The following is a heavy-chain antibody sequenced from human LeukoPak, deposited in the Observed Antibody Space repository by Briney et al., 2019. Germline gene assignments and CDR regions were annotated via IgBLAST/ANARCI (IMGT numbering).Heavy chain of an antibody. CDR3: AKIPAVAGTPVDY. V-gene: IGHV3-30*02. J-gene: IGHJ4*02. D-gene: IGHD6-19*01. Sequence: GGSLRLSCAASGFTFSSYGMHWVRQAPGKGLEWVTFIRYDGNDKYYADSVKGRFTISRDNSKNTLYLQMNSLRAEDTAVYYCAKIPAVAGTPVDYWGQGTLATVSS. CDR2: IRYDGNDK. CDR1: GFTFSSYG.